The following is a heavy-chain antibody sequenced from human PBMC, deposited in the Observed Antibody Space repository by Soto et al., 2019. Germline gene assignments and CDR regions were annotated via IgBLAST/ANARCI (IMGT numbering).Heavy chain of an antibody. CDR3: ARVLLLLTFDY. Sequence: VQLVASGGGLIQPGESLRLSCAAFGFTVSGKKYVAWVRQAPGKGLEWIGYIYYSGSTYYNPSLKSRVTISVDTSKNQFSLKLSSVTAADTAVYYCARVLLLLTFDYWGQGTLVTVSS. V-gene: IGHV4-31*02. CDR1: GFTVSGKKY. CDR2: IYYSGST. D-gene: IGHD2-15*01. J-gene: IGHJ4*02.